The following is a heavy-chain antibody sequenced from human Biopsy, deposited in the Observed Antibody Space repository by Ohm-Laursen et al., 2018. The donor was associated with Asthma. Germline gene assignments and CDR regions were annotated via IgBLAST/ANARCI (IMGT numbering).Heavy chain of an antibody. V-gene: IGHV1-18*01. Sequence: APVKVSCKASGYTFNSAGITWVRQAPGQGLEWMGWISVYNGNTKVAQKLQDRVTMITDTSTSTAYMELRSLRSDDTAVYFCARAVDYSHYYGVDVWGQGTTVTVS. CDR1: GYTFNSAG. CDR3: ARAVDYSHYYGVDV. J-gene: IGHJ6*02. CDR2: ISVYNGNT. D-gene: IGHD3-10*01.